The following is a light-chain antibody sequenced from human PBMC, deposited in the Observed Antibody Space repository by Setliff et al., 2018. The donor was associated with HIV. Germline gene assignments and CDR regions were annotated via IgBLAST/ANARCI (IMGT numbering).Light chain of an antibody. CDR2: DVT. J-gene: IGLJ1*01. CDR3: CSYAAIPPDV. Sequence: QSALTQPRSVSGSPGQSVTISCTGTSSDVGVYNYVSWYQHHPGKAPKLMIYDVTTRPSGVPDRFSGSKSGNTASLTISGLQADDEADYYCCSYAAIPPDVFGTGTKGTVL. V-gene: IGLV2-11*01. CDR1: SSDVGVYNY.